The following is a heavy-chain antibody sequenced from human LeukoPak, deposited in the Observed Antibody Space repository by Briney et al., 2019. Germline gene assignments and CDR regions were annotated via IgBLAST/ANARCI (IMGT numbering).Heavy chain of an antibody. J-gene: IGHJ6*03. CDR2: IYHSGST. D-gene: IGHD6-6*01. CDR3: ARGPPIAARPPGYYYYYMDV. V-gene: IGHV4-30-2*01. Sequence: PSQTLSLTCTVSGGSISSGGYYWSWIRQPPGKGLEWIGYIYHSGSTYYNPSLKSRVTISVDRSKNQFSLKLSPVTAADTAVYYCARGPPIAARPPGYYYYYMDVWGKGTTVTVSS. CDR1: GGSISSGGYY.